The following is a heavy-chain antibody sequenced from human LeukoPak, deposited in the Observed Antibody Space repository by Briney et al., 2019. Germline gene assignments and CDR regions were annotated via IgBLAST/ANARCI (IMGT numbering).Heavy chain of an antibody. D-gene: IGHD2-2*01. V-gene: IGHV3-33*01. CDR1: GFTFSKYG. CDR3: ARDSTTSTYYMDA. J-gene: IGHJ6*03. CDR2: IWSDGNKR. Sequence: GGSLRLSCALSGFTFSKYGMQWVRQAPGKGLEWVAVIWSDGNKRYYSDSVKGRFTISRDNSGNTLFLQMNSLRAEDTAEYYCARDSTTSTYYMDAWGKGTTVTVSS.